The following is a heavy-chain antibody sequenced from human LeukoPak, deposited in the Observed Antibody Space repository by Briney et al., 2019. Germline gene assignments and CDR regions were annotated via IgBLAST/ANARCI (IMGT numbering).Heavy chain of an antibody. CDR3: AKDRGSGWFY. J-gene: IGHJ4*02. Sequence: PGGSLRLSCAASGFTFSSSAMSWVRQAPGKGLEWVSAISNDGGYTYYADSVQGRFTISRDNSKSTLYLQMNSLRAEDTAVYYCAKDRGSGWFYWGQGTLVTVSS. CDR1: GFTFSSSA. V-gene: IGHV3-23*01. CDR2: ISNDGGYT. D-gene: IGHD6-19*01.